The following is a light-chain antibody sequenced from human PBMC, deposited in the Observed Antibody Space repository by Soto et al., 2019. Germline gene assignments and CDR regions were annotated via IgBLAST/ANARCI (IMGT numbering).Light chain of an antibody. J-gene: IGKJ1*01. V-gene: IGKV3-15*01. Sequence: EIVMTQSTATLSVSPGERATLSCRASQSVNSNLAWYQQKPGQAPRLLIHGASTRATGVPARFSGSGSGTEFILTVSSLQSEDFAVYFCQQYNNWTTFGQGTKVEIK. CDR1: QSVNSN. CDR2: GAS. CDR3: QQYNNWTT.